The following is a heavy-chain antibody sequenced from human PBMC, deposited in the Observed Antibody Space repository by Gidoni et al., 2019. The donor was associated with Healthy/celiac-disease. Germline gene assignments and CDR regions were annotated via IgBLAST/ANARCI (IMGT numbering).Heavy chain of an antibody. CDR1: GYTFTGYY. CDR3: ARAKKQLGAFDI. D-gene: IGHD6-13*01. Sequence: QVQLVQSGAEVKKPGASVKVSCKASGYTFTGYYMHWVRQAPGQGREWMGWINPNRGGTNYAQKFQGRVTMTRDTSISTAYMELSRLRSDDTAVYYCARAKKQLGAFDIWGQGTMVTVSS. CDR2: INPNRGGT. J-gene: IGHJ3*02. V-gene: IGHV1-2*02.